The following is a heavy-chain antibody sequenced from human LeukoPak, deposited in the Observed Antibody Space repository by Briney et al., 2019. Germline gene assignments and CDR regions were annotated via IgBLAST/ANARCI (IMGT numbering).Heavy chain of an antibody. CDR1: GFTFSDYY. D-gene: IGHD3-22*01. CDR3: AKGADSSGFYVLGDYFDY. J-gene: IGHJ4*01. V-gene: IGHV3-11*05. Sequence: PGGSLRLSCAASGFTFSDYYMSWIRQAPGKGLEWASYISSSSSYTNYADSVKGRFTISRDNAKNSLYLQMNSLRAEDTAVYYCAKGADSSGFYVLGDYFDYWGQGTLVTVSS. CDR2: ISSSSSYT.